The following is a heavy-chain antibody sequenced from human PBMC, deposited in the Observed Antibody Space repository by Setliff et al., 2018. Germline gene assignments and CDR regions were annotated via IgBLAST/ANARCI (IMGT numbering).Heavy chain of an antibody. Sequence: LKISCSASGLTFSRYAMHWVRQAPRKGLESVSAISSTGIPIYYADSVKARFTISRDDAQNALYLQMSSLRTDDTAVYYCVKDPSVYGADSGSIWGQGTMVTVSS. CDR2: ISSTGIPI. V-gene: IGHV3-64D*09. J-gene: IGHJ3*02. CDR1: GLTFSRYA. CDR3: VKDPSVYGADSGSI. D-gene: IGHD2-21*02.